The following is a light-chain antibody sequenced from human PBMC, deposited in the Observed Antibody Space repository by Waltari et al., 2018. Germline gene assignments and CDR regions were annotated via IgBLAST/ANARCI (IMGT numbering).Light chain of an antibody. CDR1: DSAVVDFDR. CDR3: SSYIPRRTWV. CDR2: EVT. V-gene: IGLV2-18*02. Sequence: QAALTQPPSVSGPLGQTVSISCTRSDSAVVDFDRVSWYRQSPGTAPKLLIYEVTGRPSRVSGRFSGSKSGNTASLTISGLQPDDEADYYCSSYIPRRTWVFGGGTTLTVL. J-gene: IGLJ3*02.